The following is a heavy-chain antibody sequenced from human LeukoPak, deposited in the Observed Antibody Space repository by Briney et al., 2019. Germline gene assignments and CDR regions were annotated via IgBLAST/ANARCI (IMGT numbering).Heavy chain of an antibody. CDR2: IRNRTNNYAT. V-gene: IGHV3-73*01. J-gene: IGHJ6*02. CDR1: VFTFSDSA. Sequence: GGSLRLSCEASVFTFSDSAIHWVRQAPGKGLEWVGRIRNRTNNYATVYSASVEGRFSMSRDDSKNTAYLQMNSLKTEDTAIYYCSGYDYGMDVWGQGTTVTVSS. CDR3: SGYDYGMDV.